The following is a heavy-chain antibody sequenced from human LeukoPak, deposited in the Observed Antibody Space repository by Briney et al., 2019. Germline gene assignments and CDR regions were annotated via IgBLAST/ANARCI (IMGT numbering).Heavy chain of an antibody. CDR3: ARGGLGCSGGSCYSAFDI. CDR1: GYTSTSYY. CDR2: IIPIFGTA. Sequence: ASVKVSCKASGYTSTSYYMHWVRQAPGQGLEWMGRIIPIFGTANYAQKFQGRVTITTDESTSTAYMELSSLRSEDTAVYYCARGGLGCSGGSCYSAFDIWGQGTMVTVSS. D-gene: IGHD2-15*01. V-gene: IGHV1-69*05. J-gene: IGHJ3*02.